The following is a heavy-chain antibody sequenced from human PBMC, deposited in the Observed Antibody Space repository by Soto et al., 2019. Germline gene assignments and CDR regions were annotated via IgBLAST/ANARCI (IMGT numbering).Heavy chain of an antibody. J-gene: IGHJ4*02. CDR3: ARVPDY. CDR2: IYHSVST. Sequence: SETLSLTCTVSGVSISSFYWSWIRQPPGKGLEWIGYIYHSVSTYYNPSLKSRVTISIDRSKNQFSLKLSSVTAADTAVYYCARVPDYWGQGTLVTVSS. D-gene: IGHD2-2*01. CDR1: GVSISSFY. V-gene: IGHV4-59*12.